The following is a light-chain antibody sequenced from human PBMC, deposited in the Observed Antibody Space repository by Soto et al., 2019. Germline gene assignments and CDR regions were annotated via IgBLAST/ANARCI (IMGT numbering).Light chain of an antibody. Sequence: EIVMTQSPATLSVSPGERATLSCRASQSVFTSLAWFQQKPGQAPKLLISDTSNRASGIPARFSGSGSGTDFTLTISSLEPEDFAVYYCQQRNSWPLTFGGGTRWIS. J-gene: IGKJ4*01. CDR3: QQRNSWPLT. CDR2: DTS. CDR1: QSVFTS. V-gene: IGKV3-11*01.